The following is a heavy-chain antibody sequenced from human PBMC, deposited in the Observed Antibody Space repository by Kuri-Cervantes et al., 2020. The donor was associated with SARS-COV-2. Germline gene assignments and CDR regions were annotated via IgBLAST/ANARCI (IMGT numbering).Heavy chain of an antibody. CDR3: AQTLIAVAGYFDY. V-gene: IGHV3-30-3*01. Sequence: GGSLRLSCLASGFIFSGYAMHWVRQAPGKGLEWVAVISDDGSREYYADSVKGRFTISRDDSKNTLYVQMNSLRDEDTAVYYCAQTLIAVAGYFDYWGQGTLVTVSS. CDR1: GFIFSGYA. J-gene: IGHJ4*02. CDR2: ISDDGSRE. D-gene: IGHD6-19*01.